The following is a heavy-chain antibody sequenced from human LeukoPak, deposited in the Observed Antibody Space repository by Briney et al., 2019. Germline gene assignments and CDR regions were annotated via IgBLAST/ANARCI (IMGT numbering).Heavy chain of an antibody. V-gene: IGHV3-48*03. CDR2: ISSRGRTI. Sequence: PGGSLRLSCAASGFTFSSYEMNWVRQAPGKGLEWVSYISSRGRTIYYADSVKGRFTMSRGNAKNSLYLQMNSLRAEDTAVYYCARDSNWSPDYWGQGTLVTVSS. CDR3: ARDSNWSPDY. J-gene: IGHJ4*02. CDR1: GFTFSSYE. D-gene: IGHD1-1*01.